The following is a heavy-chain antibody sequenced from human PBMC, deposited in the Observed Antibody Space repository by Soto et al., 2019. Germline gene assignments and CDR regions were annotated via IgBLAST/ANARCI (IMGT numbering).Heavy chain of an antibody. J-gene: IGHJ6*03. CDR2: INPGDSDT. D-gene: IGHD6-6*01. V-gene: IGHV5-51*01. CDR1: GYSFSTYW. CDR3: ARGVSSIAAMDV. Sequence: GESLKISCKGSGYSFSTYWIGWVRQMPGKGLEWMGVINPGDSDTRYSPSFQGQVTVSADKSISTAYLQWSSLKASDTAIYYCARGVSSIAAMDVWGKGTTVTVSS.